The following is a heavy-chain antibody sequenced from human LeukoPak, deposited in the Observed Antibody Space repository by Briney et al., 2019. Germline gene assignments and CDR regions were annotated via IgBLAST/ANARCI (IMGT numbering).Heavy chain of an antibody. D-gene: IGHD2-15*01. CDR2: IIPILGIA. CDR3: ARAPDCSGGSCYSYAFDI. Sequence: SVKVSCKASGGTFSSYAISWVRQAPGQGLEWMGRIIPILGIANYAQKFQGRVTITADKSTSTAYMELSSPRSEDTAVYYCARAPDCSGGSCYSYAFDIWGQGTMVTVSS. CDR1: GGTFSSYA. V-gene: IGHV1-69*04. J-gene: IGHJ3*02.